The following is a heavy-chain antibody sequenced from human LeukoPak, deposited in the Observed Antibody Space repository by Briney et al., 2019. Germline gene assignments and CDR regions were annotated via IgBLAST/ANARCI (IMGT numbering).Heavy chain of an antibody. V-gene: IGHV3-48*03. Sequence: GGSLRLSCAASGFTFSSYEMNWVRQAPGKGLEWVSYISSSGSTIYYADSVKGRFTISRDNAKNSLYLQMNSLRAEDTAVYYCAKDFPYDSSGYYSPSVDYWGQGTLVTVSS. CDR3: AKDFPYDSSGYYSPSVDY. J-gene: IGHJ4*02. CDR1: GFTFSSYE. D-gene: IGHD3-22*01. CDR2: ISSSGSTI.